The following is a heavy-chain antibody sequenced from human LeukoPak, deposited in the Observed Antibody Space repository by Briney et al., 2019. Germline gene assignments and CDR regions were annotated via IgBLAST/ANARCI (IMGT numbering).Heavy chain of an antibody. CDR1: GYSISSGYY. CDR3: ARDPGYSYGPRGYYFDY. CDR2: IYYSGST. V-gene: IGHV4-38-2*02. J-gene: IGHJ4*02. Sequence: SETLSLTCTVSGYSISSGYYWGWIRQPPGKGLEWIGYIYYSGSTNYNPSLKGRVTISVDTSKNQFSLKLSSVTAADTAVYYCARDPGYSYGPRGYYFDYWGQGTLVTVSS. D-gene: IGHD5-18*01.